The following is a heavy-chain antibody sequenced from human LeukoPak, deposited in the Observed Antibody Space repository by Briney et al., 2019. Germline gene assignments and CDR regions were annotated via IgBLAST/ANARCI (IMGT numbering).Heavy chain of an antibody. Sequence: KASETLSLTCTVSGGSISSHYWSWIRQPPGKGLEWIAYLFDSVNTKDNPSLQSRLTLSADTSKNQFSLRLSSVTAADTAVYYCATIKRGSIFGYFDFWGQGIKVTASS. CDR3: ATIKRGSIFGYFDF. CDR1: GGSISSHY. V-gene: IGHV4-59*11. D-gene: IGHD5-18*01. J-gene: IGHJ4*02. CDR2: LFDSVNT.